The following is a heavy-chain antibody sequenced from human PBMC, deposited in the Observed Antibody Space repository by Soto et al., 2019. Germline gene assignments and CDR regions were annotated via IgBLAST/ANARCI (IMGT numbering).Heavy chain of an antibody. D-gene: IGHD3-16*01. J-gene: IGHJ4*02. CDR1: GFTFSTYW. CDR3: VCGGNFCVY. Sequence: EVQLVESGGGLVQPGGSLRLPCAASGFTFSTYWMTWVRQPPGKGLEWVASINQDGGERYYVDSVRGRFTISRDNAKNSPYLQMHSLRAEDTAVYYCVCGGNFCVYWGQGTLVTVS. CDR2: INQDGGER. V-gene: IGHV3-7*01.